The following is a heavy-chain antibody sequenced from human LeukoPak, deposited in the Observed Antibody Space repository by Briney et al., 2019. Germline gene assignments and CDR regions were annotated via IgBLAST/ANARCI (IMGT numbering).Heavy chain of an antibody. V-gene: IGHV4-34*01. CDR2: INHSGST. D-gene: IGHD2-15*01. CDR1: GGSFSGYY. Sequence: SETLSLTCAVYGGSFSGYYWSWIRQPPGKGLEWIGEINHSGSTNYNPSLKSRVTISVDTSKNQFSLKLCSVTAADTAVYYCARGGCSGGSCYEDAFDIWGQGTMVTVSS. J-gene: IGHJ3*02. CDR3: ARGGCSGGSCYEDAFDI.